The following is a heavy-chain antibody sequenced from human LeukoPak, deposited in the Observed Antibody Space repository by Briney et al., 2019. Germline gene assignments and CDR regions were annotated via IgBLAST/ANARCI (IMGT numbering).Heavy chain of an antibody. CDR2: IYHGGST. CDR1: GGSISSGGYS. J-gene: IGHJ4*02. CDR3: ARRYYYDSSGYYHYYFDY. D-gene: IGHD3-22*01. Sequence: PSETLSLTCAVSGGSISSGGYSWSWIRQPPGKGLEWIGYIYHGGSTYYNPSLKSRVTISVDRSKNQFSLKLSSVTAADTAVYYCARRYYYDSSGYYHYYFDYWGQGTLVTVSS. V-gene: IGHV4-30-2*01.